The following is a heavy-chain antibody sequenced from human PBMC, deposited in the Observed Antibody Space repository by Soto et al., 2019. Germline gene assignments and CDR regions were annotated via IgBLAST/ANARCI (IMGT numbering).Heavy chain of an antibody. J-gene: IGHJ4*02. CDR3: AISSGYVLATSGLDY. D-gene: IGHD6-19*01. V-gene: IGHV3-7*05. CDR1: GFTFSSYW. Sequence: GGSLRLSCAASGFTFSSYWMSWVRQAPGKGLEWVANIKQDGSEKYYVDSVKGRFTISRDNAKNSLYLQMNSLRAEDTAVYYCAISSGYVLATSGLDYWGQGTLVTVSS. CDR2: IKQDGSEK.